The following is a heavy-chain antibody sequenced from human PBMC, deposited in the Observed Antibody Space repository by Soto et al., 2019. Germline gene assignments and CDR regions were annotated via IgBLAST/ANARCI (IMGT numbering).Heavy chain of an antibody. CDR2: INAGNGNT. J-gene: IGHJ6*02. CDR3: AREWGYCSSTSCYGDYYYGMDV. D-gene: IGHD2-2*01. CDR1: GYTFTSYA. Sequence: GASVKVSCKASGYTFTSYAMHWVRQAPGQRLEWMGWINAGNGNTKYSQKFQGRVTITRDTSASTAYMELSSLRSEDTAVYYCAREWGYCSSTSCYGDYYYGMDVWGQGTTVTV. V-gene: IGHV1-3*01.